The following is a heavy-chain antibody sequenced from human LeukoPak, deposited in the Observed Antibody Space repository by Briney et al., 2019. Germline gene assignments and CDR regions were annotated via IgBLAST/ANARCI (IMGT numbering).Heavy chain of an antibody. CDR2: INVGGETK. CDR3: ARDQWGTRLD. CDR1: GFTISNYE. J-gene: IGHJ4*02. V-gene: IGHV3-48*03. Sequence: GGSLRLSCAASGFTISNYEMDWVRQAPGKGLEWVSHINVGGETKTYAESVKGRFTISRDNAENSLHLQMNSLRAEDTAVYYCARDQWGTRLDWGQGTLVTVSS. D-gene: IGHD1-1*01.